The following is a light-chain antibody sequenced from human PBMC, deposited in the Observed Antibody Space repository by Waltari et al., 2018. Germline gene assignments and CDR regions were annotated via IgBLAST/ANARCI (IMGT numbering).Light chain of an antibody. V-gene: IGLV2-14*03. CDR2: DVA. CDR1: RSDVGGYNY. J-gene: IGLJ2*01. Sequence: QSALTQPVSVSGSPGQSITISCTGTRSDVGGYNYVAWYQQHPNKAPKVIIYDVANRPFGVSNRFSGSKSGSTASLTISGLQTEDEAYYYCSSYTTRSILLFGGGTKVTVL. CDR3: SSYTTRSILL.